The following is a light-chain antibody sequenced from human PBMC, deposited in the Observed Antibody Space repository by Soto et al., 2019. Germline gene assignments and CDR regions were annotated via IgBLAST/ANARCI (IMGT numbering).Light chain of an antibody. CDR2: RNN. CDR3: GAWDDTMNGYV. CDR1: SSNIGSEN. Sequence: QSVLTQPPSASGTPGQRVTISCSGSSSNIGSENVNWYQQLPGTAPKLLIYRNNQRPSGVPDRFSGSKSGTSASPAISGLQSEDEADYYCGAWDDTMNGYVFGLGTKLTVL. J-gene: IGLJ1*01. V-gene: IGLV1-44*01.